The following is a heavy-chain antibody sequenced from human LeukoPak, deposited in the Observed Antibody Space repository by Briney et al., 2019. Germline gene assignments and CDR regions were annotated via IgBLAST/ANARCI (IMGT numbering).Heavy chain of an antibody. CDR2: IDHSGRT. J-gene: IGHJ5*01. CDR1: GGSFSRPF. CDR3: ARAERRINLARGVFGSHFDS. V-gene: IGHV4-34*01. D-gene: IGHD3-10*01. Sequence: SETLPLTCAVSGGSFSRPFWSWIRQTPGKGLEWIGEIDHSGRTDYNPSLEGRVTMSVDTSKNQFSLRLTSVTAADTAVYFCARAERRINLARGVFGSHFDSWGQGTLVSVSS.